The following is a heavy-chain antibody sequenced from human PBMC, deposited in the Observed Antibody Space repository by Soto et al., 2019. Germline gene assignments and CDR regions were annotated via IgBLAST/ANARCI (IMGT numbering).Heavy chain of an antibody. Sequence: QVQLVQSGAELEKPGSSVKVSCEASGGTFNSHTIIAWVRQAPGQGPEWMGRIIPTLDIVDYAQKFQDRVTIPADIPTNTAFMELRSLVSEDTAVYYCARDERGYNYVSDYGLDVWGQGTMVTVS. CDR1: GGTFNSHT. D-gene: IGHD5-18*01. V-gene: IGHV1-69*08. CDR2: IIPTLDIV. CDR3: ARDERGYNYVSDYGLDV. J-gene: IGHJ6*02.